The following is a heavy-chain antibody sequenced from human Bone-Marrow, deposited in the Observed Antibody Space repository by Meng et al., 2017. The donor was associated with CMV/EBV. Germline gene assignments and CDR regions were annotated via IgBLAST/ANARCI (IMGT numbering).Heavy chain of an antibody. V-gene: IGHV3-53*01. CDR2: FYSSGIT. Sequence: SCAASGFTFSSYSMSWVRQAPRKGLECVSVFYSSGITYYADSVKGRFTISSDNSKTTLYLQMNSLRAEDTAVYYCARESYYYDSSGYYHFDYWGQGTLVTVSS. J-gene: IGHJ4*02. CDR3: ARESYYYDSSGYYHFDY. D-gene: IGHD3-22*01. CDR1: GFTFSSYS.